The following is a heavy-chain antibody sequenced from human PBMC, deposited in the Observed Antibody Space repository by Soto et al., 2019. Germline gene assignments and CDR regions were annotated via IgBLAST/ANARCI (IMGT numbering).Heavy chain of an antibody. CDR2: IIPIFGTA. CDR1: GGTFSSYA. J-gene: IGHJ4*02. Sequence: QVQLVQSGAEVKKPGSSVKVSCKASGGTFSSYAISWVRQAPGQGLEWMGGIIPIFGTANYAQKFQGRVTITADESTSTAYMELSSLRSEDTAVYYCASGYSGSYYSPTGLEPDYWGQGTLVTVSS. D-gene: IGHD1-26*01. V-gene: IGHV1-69*01. CDR3: ASGYSGSYYSPTGLEPDY.